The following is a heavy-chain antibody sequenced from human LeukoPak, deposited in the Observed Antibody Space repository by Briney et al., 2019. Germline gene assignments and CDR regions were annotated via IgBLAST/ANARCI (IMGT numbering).Heavy chain of an antibody. J-gene: IGHJ3*02. CDR3: TRIYSNRAFDI. V-gene: IGHV3-7*01. CDR2: INQDGSEK. D-gene: IGHD6-13*01. Sequence: GGSLRLSCTASGFTFSSYWMSWVRQAPGKGLEWVANINQDGSEKYYVDSVKGRFTISRDNAKKSLYLQMNSLRAEDTAVYYCTRIYSNRAFDIWGQGTMVTVSS. CDR1: GFTFSSYW.